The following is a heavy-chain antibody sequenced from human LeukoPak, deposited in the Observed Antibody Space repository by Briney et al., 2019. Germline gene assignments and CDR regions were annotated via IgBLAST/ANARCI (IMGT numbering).Heavy chain of an antibody. J-gene: IGHJ4*02. V-gene: IGHV3-21*01. CDR1: GFTFSSYS. CDR3: ARPYDTARADY. Sequence: GGSLRLSCAASGFTFSSYSMNWVRQAPGKGLEWVSSISSSSSYIYYADSVKGRFTISRDNAKNSLYLQMNSLRAEDTAVYDCARPYDTARADYWGQGTLVTVSS. D-gene: IGHD5-18*01. CDR2: ISSSSSYI.